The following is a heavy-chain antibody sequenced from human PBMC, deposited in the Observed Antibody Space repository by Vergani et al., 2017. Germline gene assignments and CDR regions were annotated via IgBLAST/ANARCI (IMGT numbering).Heavy chain of an antibody. CDR3: ARLPSRYILTRDYEYGMDV. Sequence: EVQLVQSGAEVKKPGESLKISCKGSGYSFTSYWIGWVRQMPGKGLEWMGIIYPGDSDTRYSPSFQGQGTISADKSIRTDYLQWSILKASDTAMYYGARLPSRYILTRDYEYGMDVWGQGTTVTVSS. D-gene: IGHD3-9*01. J-gene: IGHJ6*02. CDR2: IYPGDSDT. CDR1: GYSFTSYW. V-gene: IGHV5-51*01.